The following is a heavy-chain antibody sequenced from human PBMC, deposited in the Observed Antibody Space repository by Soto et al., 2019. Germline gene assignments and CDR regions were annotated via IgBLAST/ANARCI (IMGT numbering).Heavy chain of an antibody. CDR3: ARGYCSSTSCYNSPYYYYGTDV. CDR2: INPNSGGT. D-gene: IGHD2-2*02. CDR1: GYTFTGYY. V-gene: IGHV1-2*02. Sequence: SVKVSCEASGYTFTGYYMHWVRQAPGQGLEWMGWINPNSGGTNYAQKFQGRVTMTRDTSISTAYMELSRLRSDETAVYYCARGYCSSTSCYNSPYYYYGTDVWGQGTTVTVSS. J-gene: IGHJ6*02.